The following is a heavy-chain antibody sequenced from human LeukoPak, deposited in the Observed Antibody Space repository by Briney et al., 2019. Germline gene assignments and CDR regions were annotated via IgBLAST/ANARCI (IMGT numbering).Heavy chain of an antibody. D-gene: IGHD1-26*01. J-gene: IGHJ4*02. CDR2: INAGNGNT. CDR3: ARGSGSATPFPLDY. CDR1: GYTFTSYA. Sequence: ASVKVSCKASGYTFTSYAMHWVRQAPGQRLEWMGWINAGNGNTKYSQKFQGRVTITRDTSASTAYMELSSLRSEDTAVYYCARGSGSATPFPLDYWGQGTLVTVSS. V-gene: IGHV1-3*01.